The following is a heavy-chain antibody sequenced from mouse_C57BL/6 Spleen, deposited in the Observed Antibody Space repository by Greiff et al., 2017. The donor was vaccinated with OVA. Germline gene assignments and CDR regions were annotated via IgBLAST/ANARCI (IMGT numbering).Heavy chain of an antibody. CDR3: ARSYSNYVWYFDV. Sequence: EVQLVESGPGLVKPSQSLSLTCSVTGYSITSGYYWNWIRQFPGNKLEWMGYISYDGSNNYNPSLKNRISITRDTSKNQFFLKLNSVTTEDTATYYCARSYSNYVWYFDVWGTGTTVTVSS. D-gene: IGHD2-5*01. CDR2: ISYDGSN. J-gene: IGHJ1*03. CDR1: GYSITSGYY. V-gene: IGHV3-6*01.